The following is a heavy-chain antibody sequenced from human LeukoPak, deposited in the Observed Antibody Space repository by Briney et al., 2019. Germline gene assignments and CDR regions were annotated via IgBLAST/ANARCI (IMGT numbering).Heavy chain of an antibody. V-gene: IGHV1-2*02. Sequence: ASVKVSCKASGYTFSGYYMHWVRQAPGQGLEWMGWISAYNGNTNYAQKFQGRVTMTRDTSISTAYMELSRLRSDDTAVYYCARSTIFGVVPFDYWGQGTLVTVSS. D-gene: IGHD3-3*01. CDR1: GYTFSGYY. CDR2: ISAYNGNT. CDR3: ARSTIFGVVPFDY. J-gene: IGHJ4*02.